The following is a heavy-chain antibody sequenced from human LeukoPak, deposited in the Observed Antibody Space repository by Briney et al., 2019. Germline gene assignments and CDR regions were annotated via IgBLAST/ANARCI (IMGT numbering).Heavy chain of an antibody. CDR1: RFTFSAYW. Sequence: PGGSLRLSCAASRFTFSAYWMHWVRQTPEKGLVWVSRINSDGSGTSYADSVKGRFTISRDNAKNTLYLQMNSLRAEDTAVYYCTRDKSGDLDYWGQGTQVTVSS. D-gene: IGHD7-27*01. J-gene: IGHJ4*02. CDR2: INSDGSGT. V-gene: IGHV3-74*01. CDR3: TRDKSGDLDY.